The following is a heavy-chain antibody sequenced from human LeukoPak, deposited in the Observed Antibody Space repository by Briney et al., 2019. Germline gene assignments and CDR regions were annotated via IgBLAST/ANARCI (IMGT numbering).Heavy chain of an antibody. CDR3: AKGPNSHNSAGGY. D-gene: IGHD2/OR15-2a*01. J-gene: IGHJ4*02. CDR2: ISADGSNK. Sequence: GGSLRLSCVASGFIFSNYGMHWVRQAPGRGVEGVAVISADGSNKECADSVKARFTISRDNSKHTLYLQMNSLRSEDTAVYYWAKGPNSHNSAGGYWGQGTLVTVSS. V-gene: IGHV3-30*18. CDR1: GFIFSNYG.